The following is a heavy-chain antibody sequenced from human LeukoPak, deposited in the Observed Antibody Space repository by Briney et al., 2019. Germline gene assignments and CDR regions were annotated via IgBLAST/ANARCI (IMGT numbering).Heavy chain of an antibody. D-gene: IGHD3-22*01. CDR3: AREVIVVVYAFDI. Sequence: PGRSLRLSCAASGFNFFTYGMHWVRQAPGKGLEWVAVIWYDGSNKYYADSVKGRFTISRDNSKSTLSLQMNSLRAEDTAVYYCAREVIVVVYAFDIWGQGTMVTVSP. V-gene: IGHV3-33*01. CDR2: IWYDGSNK. J-gene: IGHJ3*02. CDR1: GFNFFTYG.